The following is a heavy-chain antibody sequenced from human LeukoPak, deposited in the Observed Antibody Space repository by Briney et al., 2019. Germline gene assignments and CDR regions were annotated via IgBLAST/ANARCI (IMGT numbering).Heavy chain of an antibody. V-gene: IGHV4-59*01. Sequence: PSETLSLTCTVSGGSISSYYWGWIRQPPGKGLEWIGYIYYSGSTNYNPSLKSRVTISVDTSKNQFSLKLSSVTAADTAVYYCARGTYYYDSSGSYYFDYWGQGTLVTVSS. J-gene: IGHJ4*02. CDR1: GGSISSYY. D-gene: IGHD3-22*01. CDR3: ARGTYYYDSSGSYYFDY. CDR2: IYYSGST.